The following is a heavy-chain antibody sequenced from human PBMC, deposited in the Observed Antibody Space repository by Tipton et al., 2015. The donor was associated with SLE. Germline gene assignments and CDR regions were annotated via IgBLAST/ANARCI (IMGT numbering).Heavy chain of an antibody. CDR3: AKIAAAGTDAFDI. D-gene: IGHD6-13*01. Sequence: RRVTISVDTSKNQFSLKLSSVTAADTAVYYCAKIAAAGTDAFDIWGQGTMVTVSS. J-gene: IGHJ3*02. V-gene: IGHV4-34*01.